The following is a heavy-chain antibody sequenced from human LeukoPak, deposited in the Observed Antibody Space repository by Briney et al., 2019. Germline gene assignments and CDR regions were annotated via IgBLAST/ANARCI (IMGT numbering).Heavy chain of an antibody. CDR2: TYYRSSWYN. Sequence: SQTLSLTCVISVDRVSSNSVAWNWIRQSPSGGLEWLGRTYYRSSWYNDYAVSVKSRITIKPDTSKNQFFLQLNSVTPEDTAVYYCARETSHFDYWGQGTLVTVSS. CDR1: VDRVSSNSVA. J-gene: IGHJ4*02. CDR3: ARETSHFDY. V-gene: IGHV6-1*01.